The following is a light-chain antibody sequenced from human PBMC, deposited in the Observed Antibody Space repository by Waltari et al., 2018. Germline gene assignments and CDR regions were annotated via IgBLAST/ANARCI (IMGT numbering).Light chain of an antibody. CDR1: QSIGRY. CDR3: QNHERLPAT. CDR2: GAS. V-gene: IGKV3-20*01. Sequence: EVVLTQSPGTLSLSPGETATLSCRASQSIGRYLVWYQQKSGQAPRLLIYGASNRATGIPDRFSGSGSGTDFSLTISRLEAEDVAVYYCQNHERLPATFGQGTKVEMK. J-gene: IGKJ1*01.